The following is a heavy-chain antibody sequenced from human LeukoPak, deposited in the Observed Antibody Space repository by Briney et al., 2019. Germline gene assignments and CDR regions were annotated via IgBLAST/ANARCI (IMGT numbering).Heavy chain of an antibody. D-gene: IGHD2-15*01. CDR3: ARFLVGAGPSRDYYYYMDV. CDR1: GGSISSYY. J-gene: IGHJ6*03. Sequence: SQTLSLTCTVSGGSISSYYWSWIRQPPGKGLEWIGYIYYSGSTNYNPSLKSRVTISVDTSKNQFPLKLSSVTAADTAVYYCARFLVGAGPSRDYYYYMDVWDKGTTVTVSS. CDR2: IYYSGST. V-gene: IGHV4-59*08.